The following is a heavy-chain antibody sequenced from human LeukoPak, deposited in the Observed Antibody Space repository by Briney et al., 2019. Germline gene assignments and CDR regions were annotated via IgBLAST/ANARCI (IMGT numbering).Heavy chain of an antibody. J-gene: IGHJ4*02. CDR1: GGSSSSYY. CDR3: ARLGSARLFRLFDY. D-gene: IGHD2-21*01. V-gene: IGHV4-59*08. CDR2: IYYSGST. Sequence: SETLSLTCTVSGGSSSSYYWSWIRQPPGKGLEWIGYIYYSGSTNYNPSLKSRVTISVDTSKNQFSLKLSSVTAADTAVYYCARLGSARLFRLFDYWGQGTLVTVSS.